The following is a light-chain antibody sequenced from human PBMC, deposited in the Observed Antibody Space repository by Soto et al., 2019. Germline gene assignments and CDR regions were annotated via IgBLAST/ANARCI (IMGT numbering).Light chain of an antibody. CDR3: HQYHTYST. CDR1: QTISTW. CDR2: DAS. Sequence: DIEMTQSPSTLSASVGDRVIITCRASQTISTWVAWYQHKTGKAPTLLIYDASTLESAVPSRFSGAGSGTEFTLTISSLQPDDFATYYCHQYHTYSTFGQGTKVDIK. V-gene: IGKV1-5*01. J-gene: IGKJ1*01.